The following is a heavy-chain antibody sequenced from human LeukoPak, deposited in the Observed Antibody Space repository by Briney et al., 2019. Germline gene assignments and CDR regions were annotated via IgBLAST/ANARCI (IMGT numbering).Heavy chain of an antibody. D-gene: IGHD3-10*01. J-gene: IGHJ5*02. V-gene: IGHV4-38-2*02. CDR3: ARDSGTTGEVKFDP. Sequence: SETLSLTCTVSGYSVSSGYYWGWIRQPPGKGLEWIGSIYHRGSTFYNPSLKSRVTISLDTSKNQFSLKLSSVTAADTAVYYCARDSGTTGEVKFDPWGQGTLVTVSS. CDR1: GYSVSSGYY. CDR2: IYHRGST.